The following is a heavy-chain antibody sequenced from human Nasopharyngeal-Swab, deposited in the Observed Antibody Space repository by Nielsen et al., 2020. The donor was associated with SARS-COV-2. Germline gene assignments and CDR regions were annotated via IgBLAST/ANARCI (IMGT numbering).Heavy chain of an antibody. CDR2: ISGSGGGT. V-gene: IGHV3-23*01. J-gene: IGHJ6*02. CDR3: AKVARDIVVVPAAMKAYYYYGMDV. D-gene: IGHD2-2*01. Sequence: VRQMPGKGLEWVSAISGSGGGTYYADSVKGRFTISRDNSKNTLYLQMNSLRAEDTAVYYCAKVARDIVVVPAAMKAYYYYGMDVWGQGTTVTVSS.